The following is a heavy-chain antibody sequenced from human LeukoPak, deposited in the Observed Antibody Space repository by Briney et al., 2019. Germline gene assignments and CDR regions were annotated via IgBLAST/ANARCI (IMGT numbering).Heavy chain of an antibody. J-gene: IGHJ3*01. Sequence: TSETLSLTCTVSGGSVSSGSYYWSWIQQPPGKGLEWIGYIYYSGSTNYNPSLKSRVTISVDMSKNQFSLRLSSVTTADTAVYYCARVPGGGTAANWGQGTMVTVSS. D-gene: IGHD1-7*01. CDR2: IYYSGST. V-gene: IGHV4-61*01. CDR1: GGSVSSGSYY. CDR3: ARVPGGGTAAN.